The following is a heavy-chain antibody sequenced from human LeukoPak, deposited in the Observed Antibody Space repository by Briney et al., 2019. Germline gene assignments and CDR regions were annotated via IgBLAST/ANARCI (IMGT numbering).Heavy chain of an antibody. Sequence: PSETLSLTCAVSGGSISSSNWWSWVRQPPGKGLEWIGEIYHSGSPDYNPSPKSRVTISVDTSKNQFSLKLSSVTAADTAVYYCARDSRYDSSGYYYYYYYMDVWGKGTTVTISS. CDR2: IYHSGSP. D-gene: IGHD3-22*01. J-gene: IGHJ6*03. V-gene: IGHV4-4*02. CDR3: ARDSRYDSSGYYYYYYYMDV. CDR1: GGSISSSNW.